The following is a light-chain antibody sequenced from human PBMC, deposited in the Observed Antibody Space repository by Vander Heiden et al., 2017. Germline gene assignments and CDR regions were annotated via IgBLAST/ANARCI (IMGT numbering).Light chain of an antibody. J-gene: IGLJ1*01. V-gene: IGLV1-44*01. Sequence: QSVLTQPPSASGTPGQRVTISCSGSSSNIGSNTVKWYQQLPGTAPNLPIYSNNQRPSGVPDRFSGSKSGTSASLAISGLQSEDEADYYCAAWDDSLNGHVFGTGTKVTVL. CDR3: AAWDDSLNGHV. CDR1: SSNIGSNT. CDR2: SNN.